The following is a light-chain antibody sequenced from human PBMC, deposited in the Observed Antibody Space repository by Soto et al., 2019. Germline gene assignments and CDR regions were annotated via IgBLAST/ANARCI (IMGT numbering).Light chain of an antibody. CDR2: GAS. V-gene: IGKV3-15*01. CDR3: QQYNNWPSRT. CDR1: QSFSSSY. Sequence: EIVMTQSPATLSLSPGERATLSCRASQSFSSSYLAWYQQKPGQAPRLLIYGASTRATGIPARFSSSGSGTEFTLTISSLQSEDFAVYYCQQYNNWPSRTFGQGTRREIK. J-gene: IGKJ5*01.